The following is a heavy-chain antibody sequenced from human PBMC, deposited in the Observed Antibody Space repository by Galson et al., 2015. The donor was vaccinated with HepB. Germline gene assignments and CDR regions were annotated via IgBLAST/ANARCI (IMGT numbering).Heavy chain of an antibody. Sequence: SLRLSCAASGFSFSTYAMHWVRQAPGKGLEWMAVISSDGSNKYYADSVKGRFTISRDNSKNTLYLQMNSLRAEDTAVYYCAREGIPDDAFDIWGQGTMVTVSS. CDR3: AREGIPDDAFDI. CDR2: ISSDGSNK. CDR1: GFSFSTYA. J-gene: IGHJ3*02. D-gene: IGHD2-21*01. V-gene: IGHV3-30*04.